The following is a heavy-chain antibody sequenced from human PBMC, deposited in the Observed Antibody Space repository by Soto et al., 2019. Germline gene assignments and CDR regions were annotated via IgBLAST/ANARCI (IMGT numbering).Heavy chain of an antibody. CDR3: AHRPPYSSRWCDPFDY. J-gene: IGHJ4*02. CDR2: IYWDDDK. CDR1: GFSLSTSGVG. V-gene: IGHV2-5*02. D-gene: IGHD6-13*01. Sequence: QITLKESGPTLVKPTQTLTLTCTSSGFSLSTSGVGVGWIRQPPGKALEWLALIYWDDDKRYSPSLKSRLTIIKDTSKNQVVLTMTIMDPVDTATYYCAHRPPYSSRWCDPFDYWGQGTLVTVSS.